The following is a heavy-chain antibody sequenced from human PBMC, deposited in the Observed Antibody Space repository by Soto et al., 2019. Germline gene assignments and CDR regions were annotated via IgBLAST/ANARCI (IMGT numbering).Heavy chain of an antibody. D-gene: IGHD6-19*01. Sequence: QVQLQESGPGLVKPSQTLSLTCTVSGGSISSGGYYWSWIRQHPGKGLEWIGCIYYSGSTYYNPSLKSRITISVDTSKNRFSLKLNSVTAADTAVYYCARGWYTIATPPYDYWGQGTLVTVSS. CDR3: ARGWYTIATPPYDY. J-gene: IGHJ4*02. V-gene: IGHV4-31*03. CDR1: GGSISSGGYY. CDR2: IYYSGST.